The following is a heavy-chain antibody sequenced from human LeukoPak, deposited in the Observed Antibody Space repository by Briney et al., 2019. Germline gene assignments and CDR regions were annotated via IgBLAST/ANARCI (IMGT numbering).Heavy chain of an antibody. J-gene: IGHJ4*02. CDR2: IYYSGST. D-gene: IGHD5-18*01. CDR3: ARAGYSYGALDY. Sequence: PSETLSLTCTVSGGSISSYYWSWIRQPPGKGLEWIGYIYYSGSTNYNPSLKSRVTISVDTSKNQFSLKLSSVTAADTAVYYRARAGYSYGALDYWGQGTLVTVSS. CDR1: GGSISSYY. V-gene: IGHV4-59*01.